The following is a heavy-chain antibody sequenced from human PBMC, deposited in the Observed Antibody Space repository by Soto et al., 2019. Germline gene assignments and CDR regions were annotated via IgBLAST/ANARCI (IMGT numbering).Heavy chain of an antibody. CDR1: GVSFSKNS. CDR3: AREAGVAIFGVVSYYGMDV. D-gene: IGHD3-3*02. V-gene: IGHV1-69*05. Sequence: QVQVAQSGAEVKKPGASVKVSCKTSGVSFSKNSISWVRQAPGQGLEWLGGIIPMFGRPNYAQKFQGRVTLTRDTSTSTVYMELSRLRSEDAAVYYCAREAGVAIFGVVSYYGMDVWGQGTTVTVSS. J-gene: IGHJ6*02. CDR2: IIPMFGRP.